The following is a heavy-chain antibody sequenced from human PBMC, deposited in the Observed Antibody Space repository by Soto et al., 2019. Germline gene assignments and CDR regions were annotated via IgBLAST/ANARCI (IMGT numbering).Heavy chain of an antibody. J-gene: IGHJ6*01. V-gene: IGHV4-4*02. D-gene: IGHD3-22*01. CDR2: VYHSGAT. CDR1: GDSIIGTGW. CDR3: VRKGYYSLDV. Sequence: QVQLQESGPGLVRPSGTLSLTCAVSGDSIIGTGWWSWVRQSPGKGLDWIGEVYHSGATNYTPSLPRRVTISVDTSRNKFYLNLGSLTAADAAFYSCVRKGYYSLDVWGQGTTVTVSS.